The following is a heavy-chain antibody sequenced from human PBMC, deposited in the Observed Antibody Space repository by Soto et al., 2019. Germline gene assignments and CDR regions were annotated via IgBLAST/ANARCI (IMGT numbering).Heavy chain of an antibody. CDR1: GFTVSSKY. V-gene: IGHV3-66*01. D-gene: IGHD2-15*01. J-gene: IGHJ6*04. CDR3: AMGEVLCDGGRCYGVALDV. Sequence: EVQLVESGGGLVQPGGSLRLSCAASGFTVSSKYMSWVRQAPGKGLEWVSLIQSGGPPYYADSVKGRFTIARDTSDNTVHLQMDSLRAQDTAVYYCAMGEVLCDGGRCYGVALDVWGKGTTVTVSS. CDR2: IQSGGPP.